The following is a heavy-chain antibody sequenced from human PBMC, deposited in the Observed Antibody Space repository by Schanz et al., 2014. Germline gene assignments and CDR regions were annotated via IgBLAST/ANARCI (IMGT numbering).Heavy chain of an antibody. J-gene: IGHJ4*02. D-gene: IGHD2-15*01. Sequence: EVRLVESGGGLVQPGGSLRLSCEASGFDFNSYSMNWVRQAPGKGLEWVSSISSSSSYIYYADSVKGRFTISRDNSKNTLYLQMNTLRAEDTAVYYCARDRGYCSGGSCLTFDYWGQGTLVTVSS. CDR1: GFDFNSYS. CDR2: ISSSSSYI. CDR3: ARDRGYCSGGSCLTFDY. V-gene: IGHV3-21*02.